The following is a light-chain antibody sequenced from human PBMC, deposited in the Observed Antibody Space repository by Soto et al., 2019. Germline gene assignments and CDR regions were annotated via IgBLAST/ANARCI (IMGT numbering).Light chain of an antibody. CDR2: DVT. V-gene: IGLV2-14*01. CDR1: SSDVGGYNF. CDR3: CSYTSSTSYV. Sequence: LTQPASVSGSPGQSITISCTGTSSDVGGYNFVTWYQQYPGKAPKLVIHDVTRRPSGVSNRFSGSKSGTTASLAISGLQAEDEADYYCCSYTSSTSYVFGTGTKVTVL. J-gene: IGLJ1*01.